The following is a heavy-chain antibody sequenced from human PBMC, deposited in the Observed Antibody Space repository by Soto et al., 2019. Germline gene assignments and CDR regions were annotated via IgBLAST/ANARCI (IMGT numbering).Heavy chain of an antibody. J-gene: IGHJ6*02. CDR2: TYYRSKWYN. Sequence: SQTLSLTSFTSGDSVSSNSDAWNWIRQSPARGLEWLGRTYYRSKWYNDYAVYVKSRITINPDTSKNQFPLQLNSVTPEDTAVYSCARDRGVVSARGLHYGMDVWGQGTTVTVSS. D-gene: IGHD2-2*01. V-gene: IGHV6-1*01. CDR3: ARDRGVVSARGLHYGMDV. CDR1: GDSVSSNSDA.